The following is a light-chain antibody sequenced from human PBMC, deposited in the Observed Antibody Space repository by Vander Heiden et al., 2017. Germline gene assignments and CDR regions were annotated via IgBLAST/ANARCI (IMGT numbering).Light chain of an antibody. CDR2: DAS. CDR1: QGVSSY. V-gene: IGKV3-11*01. J-gene: IGKJ4*01. Sequence: EIVLTQSPDTLSLSPGERATLSCRAGQGVSSYLAWYQQKPGQAPRLLIYDASNRATGIPARFSGSGSGTDFTLTISSLEPDDFAVYYCQQRGNWPVTFGGGTKVEIK. CDR3: QQRGNWPVT.